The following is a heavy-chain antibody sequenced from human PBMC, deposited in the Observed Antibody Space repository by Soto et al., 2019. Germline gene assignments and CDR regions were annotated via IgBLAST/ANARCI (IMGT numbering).Heavy chain of an antibody. CDR3: ARGVDSYSSSPPRLDY. V-gene: IGHV1-46*01. CDR2: INPSGGST. CDR1: GYTFTSYY. D-gene: IGHD6-6*01. J-gene: IGHJ4*02. Sequence: ASVKVSCKASGYTFTSYYMHWVRQAPGQGLEWMGIINPSGGSTSYAQKFQGRVTMTRDTSTSTVYMELSSLRSEDTAVYYCARGVDSYSSSPPRLDYWGQGTLVTVAS.